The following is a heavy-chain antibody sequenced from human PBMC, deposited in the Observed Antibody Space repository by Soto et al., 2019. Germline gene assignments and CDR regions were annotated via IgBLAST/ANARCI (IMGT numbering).Heavy chain of an antibody. Sequence: GASVKVSCKASGYTFTSYYMHWVRQAPGQGLEWMGIINPSGGSTSYAQRFQGRVTMTRDTSTSTVYMDLSSLRSEDTAVYYCARVSSWSCFDYWGQGTLVTVSS. J-gene: IGHJ4*02. CDR2: INPSGGST. CDR3: ARVSSWSCFDY. D-gene: IGHD6-13*01. CDR1: GYTFTSYY. V-gene: IGHV1-46*01.